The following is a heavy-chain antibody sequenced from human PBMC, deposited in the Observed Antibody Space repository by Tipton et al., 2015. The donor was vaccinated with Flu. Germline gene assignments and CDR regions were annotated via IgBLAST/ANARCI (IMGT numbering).Heavy chain of an antibody. D-gene: IGHD3-10*01. CDR1: GYSISSGYY. V-gene: IGHV4-38-2*01. Sequence: TLSLTCAVSGYSISSGYYWGWIRQPPGKGLEWIGSIYHSGSTYYNPSLKSRVTISVDTSKNQLSLKLTSVTAADTAVYYCATTTYFYGSGSHDYWGQGTLVTVSS. CDR2: IYHSGST. CDR3: ATTTYFYGSGSHDY. J-gene: IGHJ4*02.